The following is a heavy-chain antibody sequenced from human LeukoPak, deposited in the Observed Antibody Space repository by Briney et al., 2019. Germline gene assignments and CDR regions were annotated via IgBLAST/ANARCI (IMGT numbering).Heavy chain of an antibody. CDR2: ISSSSSYI. Sequence: GGSLRLSCAASGFTFSSYSMNWVRQAPGKGLEWVSSISSSSSYIYYADSVKGRFTISRDNAKNSLYLQMNSLRAEDTAVYYCARDNYDILTGYYIDSYYGMDVWGQGTTVTVSS. CDR3: ARDNYDILTGYYIDSYYGMDV. V-gene: IGHV3-21*01. CDR1: GFTFSSYS. D-gene: IGHD3-9*01. J-gene: IGHJ6*02.